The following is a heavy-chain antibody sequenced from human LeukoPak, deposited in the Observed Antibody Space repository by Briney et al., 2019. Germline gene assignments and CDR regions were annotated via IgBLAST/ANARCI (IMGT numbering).Heavy chain of an antibody. V-gene: IGHV3-23*01. J-gene: IGHJ5*02. CDR3: VREAGYCAPVCLKSNWFDP. Sequence: GGSLRLSCAAYRFPFSSHAMSWVRQPQGKGLEWVAAISNGKTYYADSVRGRFNISRDDSKNTVYLYMNSLRDEDTAVYYCVREAGYCAPVCLKSNWFDPWGQGTLVTVSS. CDR2: ISNGKT. D-gene: IGHD2-15*01. CDR1: RFPFSSHA.